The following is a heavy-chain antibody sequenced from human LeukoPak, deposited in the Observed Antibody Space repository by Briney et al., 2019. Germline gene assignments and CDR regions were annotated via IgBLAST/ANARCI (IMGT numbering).Heavy chain of an antibody. Sequence: SETLSLTCAVYGGSFSGYYWSWIRKPPGQGQEWIGEINHSGSTNYNPSLKSRVTISVDTSTYQFSLKLSPVSAADTAVYYCAISANPRYSSSWYSYWGQGTLVTVSS. J-gene: IGHJ4*02. CDR3: AISANPRYSSSWYSY. CDR1: GGSFSGYY. V-gene: IGHV4-34*01. CDR2: INHSGST. D-gene: IGHD6-13*01.